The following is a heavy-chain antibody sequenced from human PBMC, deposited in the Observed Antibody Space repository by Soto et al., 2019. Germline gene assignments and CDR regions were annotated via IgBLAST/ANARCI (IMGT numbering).Heavy chain of an antibody. CDR3: ARRYCSGGSCFSYFDS. D-gene: IGHD2-15*01. Sequence: GGSLRLSCAASGFTFSSYAMSWVRQAPGKGLEWVSAISGSGGSTYYADSVKGRFTISRDNSKNTLYLQMNSLRPEDTAVYYCARRYCSGGSCFSYFDSWGQEPWSPSPQ. CDR2: ISGSGGST. V-gene: IGHV3-23*01. CDR1: GFTFSSYA. J-gene: IGHJ4*01.